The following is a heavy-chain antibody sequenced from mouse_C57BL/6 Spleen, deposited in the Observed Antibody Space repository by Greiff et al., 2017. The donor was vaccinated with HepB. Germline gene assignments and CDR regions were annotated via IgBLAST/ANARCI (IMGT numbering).Heavy chain of an antibody. J-gene: IGHJ2*01. CDR1: GYTFTSYW. CDR2: IHPNSGST. CDR3: ARGGDYGNNFDY. D-gene: IGHD2-1*01. Sequence: VQLQQPGAELVKPGASVKLSCKASGYTFTSYWMHWVKQRPGQGLEWIGMIHPNSGSTNYNEKFKSKATLTVDKSSSTAYMQLSSLTSEDSAVYYCARGGDYGNNFDYWGQGTTLTVSS. V-gene: IGHV1-64*01.